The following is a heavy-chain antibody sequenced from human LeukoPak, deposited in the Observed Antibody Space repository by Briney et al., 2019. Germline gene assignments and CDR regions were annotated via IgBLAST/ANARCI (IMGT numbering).Heavy chain of an antibody. CDR2: ISAYNGNT. J-gene: IGHJ6*03. V-gene: IGHV1-18*01. CDR1: GYTFTSYG. D-gene: IGHD3-22*01. CDR3: ARDLELVTMIVVGHYYYMDV. Sequence: ASVTVSCKASGYTFTSYGISWVRQAPGQGLEWMGWISAYNGNTNYAQKLQGRVTMTTDTSTSTAYMELRSLRPDDTAVYYCARDLELVTMIVVGHYYYMDVWGEGTTVTVSS.